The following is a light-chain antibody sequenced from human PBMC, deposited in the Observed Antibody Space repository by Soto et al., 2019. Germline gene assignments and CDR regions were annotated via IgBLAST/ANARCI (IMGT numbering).Light chain of an antibody. Sequence: EILLTQSPGALAVSPGEVATLSCRASQSVRDNLAWYQQKPGQAPRLLIYRASIRATGVPARFSGSGSGTEFTLTISGLQSEDFAVYFCHQRYNWPRVTFGQGTRLEIK. V-gene: IGKV3-15*01. J-gene: IGKJ5*01. CDR2: RAS. CDR1: QSVRDN. CDR3: HQRYNWPRVT.